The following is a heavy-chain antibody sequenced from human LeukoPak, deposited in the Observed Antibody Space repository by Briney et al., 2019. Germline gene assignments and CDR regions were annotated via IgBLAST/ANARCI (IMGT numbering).Heavy chain of an antibody. CDR2: INHSGST. J-gene: IGHJ3*02. V-gene: IGHV4-34*01. D-gene: IGHD5-24*01. Sequence: PSETLSLTCAVYSGSFSGYYWSWIRQPPGKGLEWIGEINHSGSTNYNPSLKSRVTISVDTSKNQFSLKLSSVTAADTAVYYCARGFRGYIAFDIWGQGTMVTVSS. CDR1: SGSFSGYY. CDR3: ARGFRGYIAFDI.